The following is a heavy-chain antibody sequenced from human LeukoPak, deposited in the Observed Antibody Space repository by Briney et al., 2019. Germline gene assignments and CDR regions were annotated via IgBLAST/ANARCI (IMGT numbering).Heavy chain of an antibody. CDR1: GGTFSSYA. CDR3: ARGPQLLRYFDWLLDY. J-gene: IGHJ4*02. D-gene: IGHD3-9*01. V-gene: IGHV1-69*05. Sequence: SVKVSCKASGGTFSSYAISWVRQAPGQGLEWMGGIIPIFGTANYAQKFQGRVTITTDESTSTAYMELSSLRSEDTAVYYCARGPQLLRYFDWLLDYWGQGTLVTVSS. CDR2: IIPIFGTA.